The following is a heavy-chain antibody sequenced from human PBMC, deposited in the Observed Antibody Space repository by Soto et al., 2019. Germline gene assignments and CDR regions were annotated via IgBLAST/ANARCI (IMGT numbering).Heavy chain of an antibody. J-gene: IGHJ5*02. D-gene: IGHD3-22*01. V-gene: IGHV3-23*01. CDR2: ISGSGGST. CDR1: GFTFSSYA. CDR3: AKDMYYYYSSGYYES. Sequence: EVQLLESGGGLVQPGGSLRLSCAASGFTFSSYAMSWVRQAPGKGLEWVSAISGSGGSTYYADSVKGRFTISRDNSKLPLYLQINSLTAEYTAVYYCAKDMYYYYSSGYYESLGQGTLVTVSS.